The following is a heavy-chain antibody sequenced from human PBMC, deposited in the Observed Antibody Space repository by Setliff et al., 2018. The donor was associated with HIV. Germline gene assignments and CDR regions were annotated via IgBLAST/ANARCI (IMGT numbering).Heavy chain of an antibody. J-gene: IGHJ5*02. V-gene: IGHV1-18*01. CDR3: ARARLQGIVTAVGPRDNCLDT. D-gene: IGHD1-26*01. CDR2: ISAYNGNT. Sequence: ASVKVSCKASGYSFINYVISWVRQAPGQGLEWMGWISAYNGNTDYAPRLLGRVTMTTDTSTSTAYMELRSLSSDDTAVYYCARARLQGIVTAVGPRDNCLDTGGQGTRVTVSS. CDR1: GYSFINYV.